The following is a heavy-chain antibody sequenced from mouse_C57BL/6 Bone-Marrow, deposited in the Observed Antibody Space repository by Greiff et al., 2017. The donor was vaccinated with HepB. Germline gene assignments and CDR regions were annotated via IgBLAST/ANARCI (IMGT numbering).Heavy chain of an antibody. D-gene: IGHD3-1*01. J-gene: IGHJ3*01. CDR2: ISNGGDST. CDR3: ARGGYVSY. CDR1: GFTFSDYY. V-gene: IGHV5-12*01. Sequence: EVQLQESGGGLVQPGGSLKLSCAASGFTFSDYYMYWVRQTPEKRLEWVAYISNGGDSTYYPDTVKGRFTISRDNAKNTLYLQMSRLKSEDTAMYYCARGGYVSYWGQGTLVTVSA.